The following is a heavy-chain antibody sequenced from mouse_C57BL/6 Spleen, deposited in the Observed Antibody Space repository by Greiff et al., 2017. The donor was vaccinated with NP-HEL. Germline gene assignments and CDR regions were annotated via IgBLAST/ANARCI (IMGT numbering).Heavy chain of an antibody. J-gene: IGHJ2*01. Sequence: VQLQQSGAELVRPGTSVKVSCKASGYAFTNYLIEWVKQRPGQGLEWIGVINPGSGGTNYNEKFKGKATLTADKSSSTAYMQLSSLTAEDSAVYFCARGGGEGGFDYWGQGTTLTVSS. CDR3: ARGGGEGGFDY. CDR1: GYAFTNYL. CDR2: INPGSGGT. V-gene: IGHV1-54*01.